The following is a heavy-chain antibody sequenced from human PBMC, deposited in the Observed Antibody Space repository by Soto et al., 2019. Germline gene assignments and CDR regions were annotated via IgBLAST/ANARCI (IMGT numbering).Heavy chain of an antibody. D-gene: IGHD3-16*02. CDR2: ISDSGDRT. Sequence: EVQLMESGGGLVQPGGSLRLSCASSGFTLSMSAVNWVRQAPGKGLEWVSYISDSGDRTYYADSVKGRFTISRDRSKNTVYLQLDSLRAEDTAVDYCARERGIIVTAGDAFDVWGPGTKVTVSS. CDR1: GFTLSMSA. J-gene: IGHJ3*01. V-gene: IGHV3-23*01. CDR3: ARERGIIVTAGDAFDV.